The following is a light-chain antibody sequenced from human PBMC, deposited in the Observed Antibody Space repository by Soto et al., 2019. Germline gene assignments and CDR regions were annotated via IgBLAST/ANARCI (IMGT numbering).Light chain of an antibody. Sequence: QSALTQPASVSGSPGQSITISCTGTSSDVGAFNYVSWYLQYPGKAPKLMIYEVGNRPSGVSNRFSGSKSGNTASLTISGLQAEDEADYYCCSYASGSIYVVGTGTKVTVL. J-gene: IGLJ1*01. CDR2: EVG. V-gene: IGLV2-14*01. CDR3: CSYASGSIYV. CDR1: SSDVGAFNY.